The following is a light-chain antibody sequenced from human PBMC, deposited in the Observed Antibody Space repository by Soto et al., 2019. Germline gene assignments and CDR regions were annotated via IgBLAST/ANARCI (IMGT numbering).Light chain of an antibody. CDR2: TFA. CDR1: SSNIGRNA. CDR3: ASWDVSLNAGV. V-gene: IGLV1-44*01. Sequence: QSVLTKPPSASGTPGQRVTISCSGSSSNIGRNAVNWYQQLPGTAPKLIIYTFAQRPSGVPDRFSGSKSGTSASLAISGLQSEDEADYYCASWDVSLNAGVFGGGTKLTVL. J-gene: IGLJ3*02.